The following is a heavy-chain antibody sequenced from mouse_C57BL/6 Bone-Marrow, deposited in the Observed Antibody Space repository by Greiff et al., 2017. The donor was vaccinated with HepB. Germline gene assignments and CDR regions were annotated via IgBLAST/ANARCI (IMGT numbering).Heavy chain of an antibody. CDR3: ARSRYYGNYVPWYFDV. CDR1: GYTFTSYW. V-gene: IGHV1-55*01. J-gene: IGHJ1*03. D-gene: IGHD2-1*01. CDR2: IYPGSGST. Sequence: VQLQQPGAELVKPGASVKMSCKASGYTFTSYWITWVKQRPGQGLEWIGDIYPGSGSTNYNEKFKSKATLTVDTSSSTAYMQLSSLTSEDSAVYYCARSRYYGNYVPWYFDVWGTGTTVTVSS.